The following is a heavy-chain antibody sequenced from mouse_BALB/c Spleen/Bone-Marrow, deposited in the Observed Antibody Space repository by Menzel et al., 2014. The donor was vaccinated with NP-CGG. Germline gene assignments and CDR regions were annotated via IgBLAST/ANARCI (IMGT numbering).Heavy chain of an antibody. CDR1: GFNIKDTY. CDR2: IDPANGST. J-gene: IGHJ4*01. Sequence: EVQPQQSGAELVKPGASVKLSCTASGFNIKDTYMHWVKQRPEQGLEWIGRIDPANGSTKYDPKFQGKATITADTSSNTAYLQLSRLTSEDTAVYYCAGASYYAMDYWGQGTSVTVSS. V-gene: IGHV14-3*02. CDR3: AGASYYAMDY.